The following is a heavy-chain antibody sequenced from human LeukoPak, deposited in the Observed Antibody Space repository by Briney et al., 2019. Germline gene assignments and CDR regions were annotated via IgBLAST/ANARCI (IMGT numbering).Heavy chain of an antibody. Sequence: SETLSLTCAVSGYSISSGYYWGWIRPPPGEGLEWSPSIYHNGDTYYNSSLKSLVTISVDTSKNQFSLKVSSVTAADTALYYCARQGSCSNTNCNRWFDPWGQGTLVTVSS. CDR3: ARQGSCSNTNCNRWFDP. J-gene: IGHJ5*02. CDR2: IYHNGDT. CDR1: GYSISSGYY. V-gene: IGHV4-38-2*01. D-gene: IGHD2-2*01.